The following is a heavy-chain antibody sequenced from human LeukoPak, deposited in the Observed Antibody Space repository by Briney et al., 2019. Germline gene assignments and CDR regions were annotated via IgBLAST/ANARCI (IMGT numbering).Heavy chain of an antibody. CDR2: ISSTSGYI. D-gene: IGHD6-13*01. Sequence: GGSLRLSCAASGFTFSIYSLTWVRQAPGKGLEWVSSISSTSGYIYYADSVKGRFTISRDNAHNSLYLQMNSLRPEDTAVYSCARAAAGAETHTLHYHYMDVWGKGTTVTVSS. CDR1: GFTFSIYS. CDR3: ARAAAGAETHTLHYHYMDV. V-gene: IGHV3-21*01. J-gene: IGHJ6*03.